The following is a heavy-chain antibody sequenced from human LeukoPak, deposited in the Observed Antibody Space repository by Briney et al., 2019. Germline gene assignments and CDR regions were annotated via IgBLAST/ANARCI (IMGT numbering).Heavy chain of an antibody. CDR3: ARMKGDY. J-gene: IGHJ4*02. CDR1: GGSISSYY. V-gene: IGHV4-59*01. Sequence: SETLSLTCTVSGGSISSYYWSWIRQPPGKGLEWIGYIYYSGSTNYNPSLKSRVTISVDTSKNQFSLKLSSVTAADTAVYYCARMKGDYWGQGTLVTVSS. CDR2: IYYSGST.